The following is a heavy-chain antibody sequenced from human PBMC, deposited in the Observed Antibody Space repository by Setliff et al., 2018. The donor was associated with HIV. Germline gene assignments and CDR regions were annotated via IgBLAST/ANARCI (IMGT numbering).Heavy chain of an antibody. CDR1: GGSISSTNYF. J-gene: IGHJ4*02. CDR3: VNPSGAMADFDS. V-gene: IGHV4-39*01. CDR2: IYYHGST. D-gene: IGHD1-1*01. Sequence: PSETLSLTCTVSGGSISSTNYFWGWIRQPPGKGLEWIGTIYYHGSTYYNPSLKSRVTISIDTSKNQFSLQLTSVTAADTAVYYCVNPSGAMADFDSWGQGTLVTVSS.